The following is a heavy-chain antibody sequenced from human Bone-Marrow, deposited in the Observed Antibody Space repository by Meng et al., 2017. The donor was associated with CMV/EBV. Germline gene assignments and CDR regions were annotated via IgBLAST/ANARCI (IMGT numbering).Heavy chain of an antibody. D-gene: IGHD6-19*01. V-gene: IGHV4-59*01. J-gene: IGHJ4*02. CDR3: ARVLRGIAVAGYDY. CDR2: IYYSGST. CDR1: GGSFSGYY. Sequence: GSLRLSCAVYGGSFSGYYWSWIRQPPGKGLEWIGYIYYSGSTNYNPSLKSRVTISVDTSKNQFSLKLSSVTAADTAVYYCARVLRGIAVAGYDYWGQGTLVTVSS.